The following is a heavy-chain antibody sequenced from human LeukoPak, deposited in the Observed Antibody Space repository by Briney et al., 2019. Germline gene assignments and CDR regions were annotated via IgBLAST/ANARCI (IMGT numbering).Heavy chain of an antibody. D-gene: IGHD6-13*01. V-gene: IGHV3-11*01. CDR1: GFTFSDYY. CDR2: ISSSGSTI. J-gene: IGHJ4*02. CDR3: ARFQGSSSWLYYFDY. Sequence: GGSLRLSCAASGFTFSDYYMSWIRQAPGKGLEWVSYISSSGSTIYYADSVKGRFTISRDNAKNSLYPQMNSLRAEDTAVYYCARFQGSSSWLYYFDYWGQGTLVTVSS.